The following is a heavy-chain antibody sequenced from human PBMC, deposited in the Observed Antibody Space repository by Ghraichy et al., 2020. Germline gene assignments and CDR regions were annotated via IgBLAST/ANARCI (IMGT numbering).Heavy chain of an antibody. V-gene: IGHV3-21*01. J-gene: IGHJ6*02. CDR1: GFTFSSYS. D-gene: IGHD2-2*01. CDR3: ARDFWRTSIVVVPAATDSNDDIYYYYGMDV. CDR2: ISSSSSYI. Sequence: GGSLRLSCAASGFTFSSYSMNWVRQAPGKGLEWVSSISSSSSYIYYADSVKGRFTISRDNAKNSLYLQMNSLRAEDTAVYYCARDFWRTSIVVVPAATDSNDDIYYYYGMDVWGQGTTVTVSS.